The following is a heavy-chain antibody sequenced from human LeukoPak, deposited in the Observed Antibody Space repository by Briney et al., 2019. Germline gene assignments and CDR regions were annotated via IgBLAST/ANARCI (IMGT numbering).Heavy chain of an antibody. D-gene: IGHD3-10*01. J-gene: IGHJ3*02. CDR2: FDPEDGET. CDR3: ATDMVRGVIIREYAFDI. Sequence: ASVKVSCKVSGYTLTELSMHWVRQAPGKGLEWMGGFDPEDGETIYAQKFQGRVTMTEDTSTDTAYMELSSLRSEGTAVYYCATDMVRGVIIREYAFDIWGQGTMVTVSS. V-gene: IGHV1-24*01. CDR1: GYTLTELS.